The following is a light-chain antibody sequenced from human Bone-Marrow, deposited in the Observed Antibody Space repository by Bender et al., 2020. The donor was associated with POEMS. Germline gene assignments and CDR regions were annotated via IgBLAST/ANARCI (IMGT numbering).Light chain of an antibody. J-gene: IGLJ1*01. Sequence: QSVVTQPPSLSEAPRQRVTISCSGSSSNIGNHGVNWYQQLPGEAPKLLIYYDDLLTPGVSDRFSASKSGTSASLAISELRSEDEADYYCAAWDNRLSAYVFATGTKVTVL. CDR3: AAWDNRLSAYV. V-gene: IGLV1-36*01. CDR1: SSNIGNHG. CDR2: YDD.